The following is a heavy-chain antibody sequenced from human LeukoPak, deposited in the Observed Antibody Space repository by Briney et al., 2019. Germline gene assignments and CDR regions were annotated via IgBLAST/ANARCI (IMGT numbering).Heavy chain of an antibody. V-gene: IGHV3-33*01. J-gene: IGHJ6*02. D-gene: IGHD2-2*01. CDR3: ARDLIVVVPAANPHDAYYYYYGMDV. CDR1: GFTFSSYG. Sequence: PGRSLRLSCAASGFTFSSYGMHWVRQAPGKGLEWVAFIWYDGSNKYYADSVKGRFTISRDNSKNTLYLQMNSLRAEDTAVYYCARDLIVVVPAANPHDAYYYYYGMDVWGQGTTVTVSS. CDR2: IWYDGSNK.